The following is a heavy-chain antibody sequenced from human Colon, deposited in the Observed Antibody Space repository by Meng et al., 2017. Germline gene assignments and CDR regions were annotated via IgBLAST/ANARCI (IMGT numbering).Heavy chain of an antibody. V-gene: IGHV6-1*01. Sequence: VQPRPGGPGLVNPSHTRSPTCAISADSVSSNRAAWNWIRQSPSRGLEWLGRTYYRSKYYNDYALSVKSRITINPDTSKNQFSLQLNSVTPEETAIYYCSRDWGDVRGGFDFWGQGTLVTVSS. CDR1: ADSVSSNRAA. D-gene: IGHD3-10*02. J-gene: IGHJ4*02. CDR3: SRDWGDVRGGFDF. CDR2: TYYRSKYYN.